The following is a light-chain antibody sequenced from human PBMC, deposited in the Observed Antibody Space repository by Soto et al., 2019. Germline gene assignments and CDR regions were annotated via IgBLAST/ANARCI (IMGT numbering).Light chain of an antibody. CDR2: SAS. CDR1: QSLSSAF. CDR3: QQYGSSPPRT. Sequence: DIVLTQSPGTLSLSPGQRATLSCRASQSLSSAFLAWYQQKPGQAPRLLIYSASTRATDVPDRFSGSGSGADFTLSISRLEPEDFAVYYCQQYGSSPPRTFGQGTKVDIK. J-gene: IGKJ1*01. V-gene: IGKV3-20*01.